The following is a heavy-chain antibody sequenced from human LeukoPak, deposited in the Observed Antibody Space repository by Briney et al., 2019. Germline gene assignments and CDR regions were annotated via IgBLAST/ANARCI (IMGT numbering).Heavy chain of an antibody. J-gene: IGHJ4*02. CDR1: GFTFSNAW. V-gene: IGHV3-15*01. CDR2: IKSKPDGGTI. Sequence: GGSLRLSCAASGFTFSNAWMTWVRQAPGKGLEWVGRIKSKPDGGTIDYAAPVKGRFTISRDDSKDTLYLQMNSLKIEDAAVYYCTTVGSAWNFDYWGPGTLVTVSS. CDR3: TTVGSAWNFDY. D-gene: IGHD6-25*01.